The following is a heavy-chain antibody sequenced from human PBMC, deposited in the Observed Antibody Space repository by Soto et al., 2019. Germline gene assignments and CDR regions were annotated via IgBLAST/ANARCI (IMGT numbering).Heavy chain of an antibody. D-gene: IGHD6-6*01. CDR3: ARDVFSSSNY. CDR2: IIPLLGIA. V-gene: IGHV1-69*08. Sequence: QVQLVQSGAEVQKPGSSVKVSCKASGGTFSSYTISWVRQAPGQGLEWMGRIIPLLGIANYAQQFQGRVTLTADKSTRTAYLELSSLSSEDTAVYYCARDVFSSSNYWGQGTLVTVSS. CDR1: GGTFSSYT. J-gene: IGHJ4*02.